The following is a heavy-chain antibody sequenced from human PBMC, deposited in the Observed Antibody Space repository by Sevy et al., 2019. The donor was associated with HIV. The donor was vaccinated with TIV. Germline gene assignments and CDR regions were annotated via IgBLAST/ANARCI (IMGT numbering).Heavy chain of an antibody. CDR3: ATDRAIEVIIRGDAFDI. J-gene: IGHJ3*02. CDR1: GFTFSNAW. D-gene: IGHD3-22*01. CDR2: IKSKTDGGTT. Sequence: GGSLRLSCAASGFTFSNAWMNWVRQAPGKGLEWVGRIKSKTDGGTTDYAAPVKGRFTISRNDSTKTLYLQMNSLKTADTAMYYCATDRAIEVIIRGDAFDIWGQGTMVTVSS. V-gene: IGHV3-15*07.